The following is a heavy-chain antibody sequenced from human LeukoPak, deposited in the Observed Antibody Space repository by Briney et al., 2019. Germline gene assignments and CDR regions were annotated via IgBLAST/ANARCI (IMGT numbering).Heavy chain of an antibody. CDR2: IYYSGST. V-gene: IGHV4-59*01. Sequence: SETLSLTCTVSGGSISSYYWSRIRQPPGKGLEWIGYIYYSGSTNYNPSLKSRVTISVDTSKNQFSLKLSSVTAADTAVYYCARDYGYYGSGTRHYYYYGMDVWGQGTTVTVSS. CDR3: ARDYGYYGSGTRHYYYYGMDV. D-gene: IGHD3-10*01. J-gene: IGHJ6*02. CDR1: GGSISSYY.